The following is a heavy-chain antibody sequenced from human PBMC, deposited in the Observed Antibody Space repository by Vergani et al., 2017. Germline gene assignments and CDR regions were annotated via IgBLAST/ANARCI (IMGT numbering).Heavy chain of an antibody. J-gene: IGHJ4*02. CDR1: GCSLSTSGMR. Sequence: QVTLKESGPALVKPTQTLTLTFTFSGCSLSTSGMRVSWIRQPPGKALEWLARIDWDDDKFYSTSLKTRLTISKDTSKNQVVLTMTNMDPVDTATYYCARSSNWGSTGFDYWGQGTLVTVSS. CDR2: IDWDDDK. D-gene: IGHD7-27*01. CDR3: ARSSNWGSTGFDY. V-gene: IGHV2-70*04.